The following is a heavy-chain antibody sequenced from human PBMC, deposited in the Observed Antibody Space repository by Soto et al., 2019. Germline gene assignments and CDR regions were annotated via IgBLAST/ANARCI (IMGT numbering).Heavy chain of an antibody. CDR1: GGSISSDY. V-gene: IGHV4-59*01. J-gene: IGHJ5*02. Sequence: QVRLQESGPGLVQPSETLSLTCTVSGGSISSDYWSWIRQPPGKGLEWIGYMYYSGGTNYNPSPKSRVTISIDTSKKRFSLELRSVTAADTAVYYCARAGRGYDPWGQGTLVTVSS. CDR3: ARAGRGYDP. CDR2: MYYSGGT. D-gene: IGHD3-22*01.